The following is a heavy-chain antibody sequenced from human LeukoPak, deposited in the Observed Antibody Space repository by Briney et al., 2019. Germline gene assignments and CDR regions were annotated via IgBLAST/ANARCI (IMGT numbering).Heavy chain of an antibody. CDR1: GFTFNNYA. CDR2: IVASGGDT. J-gene: IGHJ4*02. D-gene: IGHD3-22*01. CDR3: AKTSSGYFYN. Sequence: GGSLRLSCAASGFTFNNYAITWVRQAPGKGLEWVSAIVASGGDTYYADSVKGRFTISGDNSKSTVFLQMGSLRAGDTAIYYCAKTSSGYFYNWGQGALVTVSS. V-gene: IGHV3-23*01.